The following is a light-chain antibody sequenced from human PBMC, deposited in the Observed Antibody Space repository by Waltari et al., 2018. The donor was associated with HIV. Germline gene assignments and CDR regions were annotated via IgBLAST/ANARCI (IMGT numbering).Light chain of an antibody. J-gene: IGKJ1*01. CDR1: QSISSL. V-gene: IGKV1-5*03. CDR3: QQYNSYPWT. CDR2: RAS. Sequence: DIHMTRSPSTLSAPVGNRVTITCRAIQSISSLLTCYQQKPGNSPKLLIYRASSLESRVPSSVSGSGSGTECTLTISSLQPDDFATYYCQQYNSYPWTFGQGSKVEIK.